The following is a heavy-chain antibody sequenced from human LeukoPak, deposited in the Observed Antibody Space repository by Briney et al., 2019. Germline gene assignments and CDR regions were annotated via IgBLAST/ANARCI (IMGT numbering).Heavy chain of an antibody. CDR3: AKGTLDGYNLAESDY. Sequence: GGSLRLSCAASGFTVSSNYMSWVRQAPGKGLEWVSVIYSGGSTYYADSVKGRFTISRDNSKNTLYLQMNSLRAEDTAVYHCAKGTLDGYNLAESDYWGQGTLVTVSS. D-gene: IGHD5-24*01. CDR1: GFTVSSNY. J-gene: IGHJ4*02. CDR2: IYSGGST. V-gene: IGHV3-66*01.